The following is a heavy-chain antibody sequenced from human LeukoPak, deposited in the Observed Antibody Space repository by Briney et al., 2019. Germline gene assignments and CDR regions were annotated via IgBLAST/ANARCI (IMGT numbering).Heavy chain of an antibody. D-gene: IGHD6-13*01. J-gene: IGHJ4*02. Sequence: ASVKVSCKASGGTFSSYAISWVRQAPGQGLEWMGGIIPIFGTANYAQKFQGRVTITADESTSTAYMELSSLRSEDTAVYYCAGASSSWYATFDYWGQGTLVTVSS. CDR1: GGTFSSYA. V-gene: IGHV1-69*13. CDR3: AGASSSWYATFDY. CDR2: IIPIFGTA.